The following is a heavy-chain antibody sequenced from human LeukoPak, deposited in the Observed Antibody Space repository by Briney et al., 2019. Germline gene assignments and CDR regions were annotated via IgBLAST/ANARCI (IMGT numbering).Heavy chain of an antibody. V-gene: IGHV4-59*01. D-gene: IGHD6-13*01. J-gene: IGHJ6*03. CDR2: IYYSGST. CDR3: ARAPYSSSWYEASLWYYYYMDV. CDR1: GGSISSYY. Sequence: SETLSLTCTVSGGSISSYYWSWIRQPPGKGLEWIGYIYYSGSTNYNPSLKSRVTISVDTSKNQFSLKLSSVTAADTAVYYCARAPYSSSWYEASLWYYYYMDVWGKGTTATISS.